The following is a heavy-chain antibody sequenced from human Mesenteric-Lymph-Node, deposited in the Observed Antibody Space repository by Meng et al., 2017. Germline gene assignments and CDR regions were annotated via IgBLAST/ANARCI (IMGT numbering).Heavy chain of an antibody. J-gene: IGHJ6*02. Sequence: GGSLRLSCAASGFTVSSNYMSWVRQAPGKGLEWVSYISSSGSTIYYADSVKGRFTISRDNAKNSLYLQMNSLRAEDTAVYYCASSGTVVYYYYYGMDVWGQGTTVTVSS. CDR1: GFTVSSNY. D-gene: IGHD4-23*01. V-gene: IGHV3-11*04. CDR2: ISSSGSTI. CDR3: ASSGTVVYYYYYGMDV.